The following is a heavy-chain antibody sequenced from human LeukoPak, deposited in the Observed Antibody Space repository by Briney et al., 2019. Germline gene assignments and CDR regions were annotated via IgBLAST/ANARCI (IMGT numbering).Heavy chain of an antibody. Sequence: ASVKVSCKASGYTFTSYGISWVRQAPGQGLERMGWISAYNGNTNYAQKLQGRVTMTTDTSTSTAYMELRSLRSDDTAVYYCARALRPGYSSSWYLGASHSNWFDPWGQGTLVTVSS. D-gene: IGHD6-13*01. CDR3: ARALRPGYSSSWYLGASHSNWFDP. CDR1: GYTFTSYG. J-gene: IGHJ5*02. CDR2: ISAYNGNT. V-gene: IGHV1-18*01.